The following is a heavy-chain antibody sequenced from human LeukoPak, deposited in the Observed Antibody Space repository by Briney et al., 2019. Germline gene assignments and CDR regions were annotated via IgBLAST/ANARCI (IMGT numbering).Heavy chain of an antibody. J-gene: IGHJ4*02. Sequence: GGSLRLSCAASGFTFTSFWMSWVRLAPGKGLEWVANIKQDGSEKNYVDSVKGRFTISRDNARNSLYLQMNSLRAEDTAVYYCASLYCTHTTCYYFDYWGQGTLVSVSS. V-gene: IGHV3-7*01. CDR3: ASLYCTHTTCYYFDY. D-gene: IGHD2-2*01. CDR2: IKQDGSEK. CDR1: GFTFTSFW.